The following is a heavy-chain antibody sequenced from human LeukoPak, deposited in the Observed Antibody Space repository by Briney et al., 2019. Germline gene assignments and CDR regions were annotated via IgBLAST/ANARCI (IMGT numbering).Heavy chain of an antibody. CDR1: GGSISSYY. J-gene: IGHJ3*02. CDR2: IYYSGST. D-gene: IGHD6-13*01. Sequence: SETLSLTCTVSGGSISSYYWSWIRQPPGKGLEWIGYIYYSGSTNYNPSLKSRVTISVDTSMNQFSLKLSTVTAADTAVYYCARGLRITTAAGADAFDIWGQGTMVTVSS. CDR3: ARGLRITTAAGADAFDI. V-gene: IGHV4-59*12.